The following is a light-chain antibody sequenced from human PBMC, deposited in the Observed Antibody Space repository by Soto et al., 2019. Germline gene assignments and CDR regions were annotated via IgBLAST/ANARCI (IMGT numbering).Light chain of an antibody. CDR2: LNS. V-gene: IGKV2-28*01. CDR1: QSLLHSNGINY. Sequence: DIVMTQSPLSLPVTPGEPASISCRSSQSLLHSNGINYLDWYLQKPGQSPQLLIYLNSNRASGVPDRFSGSGSGTDFTLIISRVEAEDVGVYYCMQALQTPWTFGQGTKVDIK. CDR3: MQALQTPWT. J-gene: IGKJ1*01.